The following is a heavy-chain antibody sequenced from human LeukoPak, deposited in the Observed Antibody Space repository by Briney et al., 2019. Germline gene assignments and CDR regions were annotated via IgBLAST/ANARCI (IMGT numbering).Heavy chain of an antibody. V-gene: IGHV4-61*01. CDR2: IYYSGST. D-gene: IGHD3-10*01. CDR1: GGSVSSGSYY. Sequence: SETLSLTCTVSGGSVSSGSYYWSWIRQPPGKGLEWIGYIYYSGSTNYNPSLKSRVTISVDTSKNQFSLKLSSVTAADTAVYYCARGGVVRGYYYGMDVWGKGTTVTVSS. J-gene: IGHJ6*04. CDR3: ARGGVVRGYYYGMDV.